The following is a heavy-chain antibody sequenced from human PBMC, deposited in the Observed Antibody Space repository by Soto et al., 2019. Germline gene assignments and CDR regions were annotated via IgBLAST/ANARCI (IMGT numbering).Heavy chain of an antibody. V-gene: IGHV4-39*01. D-gene: IGHD5-18*01. Sequence: PWETLSLTCSFSVGSVSSSSHYCGWIRQPPGKGLEWVGIIYYSGSTHYNPSLKSRVTISVDTSKNKVSLKLTPVTAADTAVYYCAPQSGIQSPLEYWGQGTLVSVS. CDR1: VGSVSSSSHY. J-gene: IGHJ4*02. CDR3: APQSGIQSPLEY. CDR2: IYYSGST.